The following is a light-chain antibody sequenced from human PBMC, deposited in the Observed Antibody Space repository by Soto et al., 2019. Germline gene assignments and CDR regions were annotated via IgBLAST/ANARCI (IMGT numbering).Light chain of an antibody. CDR3: GTLDISLRVGI. CDR1: SSNIGNNY. J-gene: IGLJ1*01. Sequence: QSVLTQPPSVSAAPGQKVTISCSGSSSNIGNNYVSWYQQVPATAPKLLIYDNNNRPSGIPDRFFGSKSVTSATLVISGLHIGDDADYYCGTLDISLRVGIYGTGTNFTVL. CDR2: DNN. V-gene: IGLV1-51*01.